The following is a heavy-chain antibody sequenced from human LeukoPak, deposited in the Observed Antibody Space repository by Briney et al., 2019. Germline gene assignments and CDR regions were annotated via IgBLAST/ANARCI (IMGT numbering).Heavy chain of an antibody. Sequence: SVTLSLTCTVSGYSISSGYYWGWIRQPPGKGLEWIGSIYHSGSTYYNPSLKNRVTISVDTSKNQFSLKLSSVTAADTAVYYCARDYLLGYCSGGSCSERDYCGQGTLVTVSS. D-gene: IGHD2-15*01. CDR1: GYSISSGYY. CDR2: IYHSGST. J-gene: IGHJ4*02. V-gene: IGHV4-38-2*02. CDR3: ARDYLLGYCSGGSCSERDY.